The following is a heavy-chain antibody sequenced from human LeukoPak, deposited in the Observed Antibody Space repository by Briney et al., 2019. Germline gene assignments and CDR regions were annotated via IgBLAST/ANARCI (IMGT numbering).Heavy chain of an antibody. J-gene: IGHJ4*02. Sequence: NPSETLSLTCTVSGGSITTYYWSWIRQPPGKGLEWIGYIYYSGSTNYNPSLKSRVTISVDTSKNQFSLKLRSVTAADTAVYYCARRIVGATDYFDYWGQGTLVTVSS. V-gene: IGHV4-59*08. CDR3: ARRIVGATDYFDY. CDR1: GGSITTYY. D-gene: IGHD1-26*01. CDR2: IYYSGST.